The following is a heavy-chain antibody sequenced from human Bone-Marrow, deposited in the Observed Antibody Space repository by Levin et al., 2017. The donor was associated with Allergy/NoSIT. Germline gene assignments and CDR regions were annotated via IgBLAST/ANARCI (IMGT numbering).Heavy chain of an antibody. V-gene: IGHV1-69*10. CDR2: ITPSLKKQT. CDR1: GGASRNSL. D-gene: IGHD3-10*01. CDR3: ARQKTGRTGKWFDS. Sequence: SVKVSCKTSGGASRNSLIHWVRQAPGQGLQWVGVITPSLKKQTNYEQSLHDRVTITVDDSTGTFYMELRGLRLEDTALYYCARQKTGRTGKWFDSWGHGTLVTVSS. J-gene: IGHJ5*01.